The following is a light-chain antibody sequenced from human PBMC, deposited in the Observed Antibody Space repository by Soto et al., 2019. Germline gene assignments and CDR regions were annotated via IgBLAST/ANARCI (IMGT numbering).Light chain of an antibody. V-gene: IGKV2-30*02. Sequence: DVVMTQSPLSLPVTLGQPASISCRSSQSLAHSDGNTYLNWYQQRPGQSPRRLIYKVSNRDSLVTDRFSGSGSGTDFTLKISRVEADDVGLYYCMQCTHLPITFSGGTKVEIK. CDR3: MQCTHLPIT. J-gene: IGKJ4*01. CDR2: KVS. CDR1: QSLAHSDGNTY.